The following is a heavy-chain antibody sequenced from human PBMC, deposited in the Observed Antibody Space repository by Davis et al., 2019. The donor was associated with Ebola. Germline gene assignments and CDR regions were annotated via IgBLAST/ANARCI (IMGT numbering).Heavy chain of an antibody. Sequence: PSETLSLTCTVSGGSISSYYWSWIRQPPGKGLEWIGYIYYSGSTNYNPSLKSRVTISVDTSKNQFSLKLSSVTAADTAVYYCARHKGYDSSGYHYPTFDYWGQGTLVTVSS. D-gene: IGHD3-22*01. J-gene: IGHJ4*02. CDR3: ARHKGYDSSGYHYPTFDY. CDR1: GGSISSYY. V-gene: IGHV4-59*08. CDR2: IYYSGST.